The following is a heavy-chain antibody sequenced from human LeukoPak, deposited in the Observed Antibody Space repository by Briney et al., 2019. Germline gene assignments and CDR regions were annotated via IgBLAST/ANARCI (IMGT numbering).Heavy chain of an antibody. CDR2: ISYDGSNK. CDR1: GFTFSSYA. CDR3: ATESYSGSYLYAFDI. Sequence: GGSLRLSCAASGFTFSSYAMHWVRQAPGKGLEWVAVISYDGSNKYYADSVKGRFTISRDNSKNTLYLQMNSLRAEDTAVYYCATESYSGSYLYAFDIWGQGTMVTVSS. D-gene: IGHD1-26*01. J-gene: IGHJ3*02. V-gene: IGHV3-30*04.